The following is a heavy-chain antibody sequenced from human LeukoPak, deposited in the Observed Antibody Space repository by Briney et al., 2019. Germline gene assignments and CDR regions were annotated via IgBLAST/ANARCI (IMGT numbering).Heavy chain of an antibody. Sequence: GSLRLSCAASGFTFSNYPMHWVRQAPGKGLEWVAVLSYDGSNKYYADSMKGRFTISRDNSKNTLYLQMNSLRAEDTAVYYCAKAYSSGWYVTDYWGQGTLVTVSS. V-gene: IGHV3-30-3*01. CDR2: LSYDGSNK. CDR3: AKAYSSGWYVTDY. D-gene: IGHD6-19*01. CDR1: GFTFSNYP. J-gene: IGHJ4*02.